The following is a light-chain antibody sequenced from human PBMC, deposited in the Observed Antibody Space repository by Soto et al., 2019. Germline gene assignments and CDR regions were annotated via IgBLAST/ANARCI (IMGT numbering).Light chain of an antibody. CDR3: QQRNSWPPT. Sequence: EIVLTQSPATLSWSPGERATLSCRASQSVGNDLVWYHQKRGQAPRVLIYYASNRATGIPARFSGSGSGTDFTLTISGLEPEDFAFYYCQQRNSWPPTFGGGTRVEIK. CDR1: QSVGND. V-gene: IGKV3-11*01. J-gene: IGKJ4*01. CDR2: YAS.